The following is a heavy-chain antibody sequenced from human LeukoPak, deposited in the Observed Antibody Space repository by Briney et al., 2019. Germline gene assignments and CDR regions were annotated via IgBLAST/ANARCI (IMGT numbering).Heavy chain of an antibody. Sequence: ASETLSLTCAVSGGSISSSNWWSWVRQPPGKGLEWIGEIYHSGSTNYNPSLKSRVTISVDKSKNQFSLKLSSVTAADTAVYYCARLGYSYGRRAFDYWGQGTLVTVSS. D-gene: IGHD5-18*01. CDR3: ARLGYSYGRRAFDY. CDR1: GGSISSSNW. V-gene: IGHV4-4*02. CDR2: IYHSGST. J-gene: IGHJ4*02.